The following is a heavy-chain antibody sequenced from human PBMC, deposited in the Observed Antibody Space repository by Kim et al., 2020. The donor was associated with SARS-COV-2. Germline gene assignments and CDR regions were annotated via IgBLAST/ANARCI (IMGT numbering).Heavy chain of an antibody. D-gene: IGHD3-22*01. J-gene: IGHJ6*02. CDR3: AKDHDGYYYGLDV. Sequence: YADSGKGRFTISRDNSKNTVYLQMNSLRAEDTAVYYCAKDHDGYYYGLDVWGQGTTVTVSS. V-gene: IGHV3-30*02.